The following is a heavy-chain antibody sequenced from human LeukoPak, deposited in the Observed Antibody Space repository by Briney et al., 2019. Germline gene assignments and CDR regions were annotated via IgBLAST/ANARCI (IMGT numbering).Heavy chain of an antibody. J-gene: IGHJ4*02. D-gene: IGHD3-22*01. Sequence: SETLSLTCGVYGGSFSGYHWSWIRKAPGKGLEWIGEINDSGRPNYSPSLKSRVTISVDTSKKQFSLKLTSVTAADTAVYYCARGFLTHYDNSGNYYRVSPFDYWGQGALVTVFS. V-gene: IGHV4-34*01. CDR2: INDSGRP. CDR1: GGSFSGYH. CDR3: ARGFLTHYDNSGNYYRVSPFDY.